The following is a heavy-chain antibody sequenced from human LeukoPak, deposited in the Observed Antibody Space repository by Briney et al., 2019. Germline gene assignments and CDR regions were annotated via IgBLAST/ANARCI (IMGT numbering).Heavy chain of an antibody. CDR1: GFTLSSYG. D-gene: IGHD3-10*01. CDR3: AREGESYPDLDY. Sequence: SGGSLRLSCAASGFTLSSYGMHWVRQAPGKGLEWVAFIRYDGSNKYYADSVKGRFTISRDNAKNSLYLQMNSLRAEDTAVYYCAREGESYPDLDYWGQGTLVTVSS. CDR2: IRYDGSNK. V-gene: IGHV3-30*02. J-gene: IGHJ4*02.